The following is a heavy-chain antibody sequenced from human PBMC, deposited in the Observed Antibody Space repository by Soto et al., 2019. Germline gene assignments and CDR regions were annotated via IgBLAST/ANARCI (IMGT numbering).Heavy chain of an antibody. V-gene: IGHV4-59*01. CDR2: IYYSGST. CDR3: ARDSGYERDFDY. CDR1: GGSISSYY. J-gene: IGHJ4*02. D-gene: IGHD5-12*01. Sequence: SETLSLTCTVSGGSISSYYWSWIRQPPGKGLEWIGYIYYSGSTNYNPSLKSRVTISVDTSKNQFSLKLSSVTAADTAVYYCARDSGYERDFDYWGQGTLVTVSS.